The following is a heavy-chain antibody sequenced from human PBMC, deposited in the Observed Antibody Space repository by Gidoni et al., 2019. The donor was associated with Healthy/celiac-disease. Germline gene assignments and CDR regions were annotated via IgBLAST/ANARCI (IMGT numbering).Heavy chain of an antibody. CDR2: INPSGGST. CDR3: ARADYYDSSGYGDYYYYGTDV. V-gene: IGHV1-46*01. CDR1: GYTFTSYY. J-gene: IGHJ6*02. Sequence: QVQLVQSGAEVKKPGASVKVSCKASGYTFTSYYMHCGRQAPGQGLEWMGIINPSGGSTSYAQKFQGRVTMTRDTSTSTVYMELSSLRSEDTAVYYCARADYYDSSGYGDYYYYGTDVWGQGTTVTVSS. D-gene: IGHD3-22*01.